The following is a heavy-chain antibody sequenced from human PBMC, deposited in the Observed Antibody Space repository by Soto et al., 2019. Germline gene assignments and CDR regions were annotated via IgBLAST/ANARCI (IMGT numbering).Heavy chain of an antibody. J-gene: IGHJ4*02. D-gene: IGHD2-21*01. CDR3: ASDHGGDLHY. V-gene: IGHV4-31*03. CDR2: IHFSGDT. CDR1: GASIGRGGYY. Sequence: QVQLQESGPGLVKPSQTLSLTCTVSGASIGRGGYYWTWIRQHPGKALEWMGHIHFSGDTNYNPSLMGRLNISLDTSTNPFTLNLAAVPGSDTAVDNCASDHGGDLHYWGQGTLVTVSS.